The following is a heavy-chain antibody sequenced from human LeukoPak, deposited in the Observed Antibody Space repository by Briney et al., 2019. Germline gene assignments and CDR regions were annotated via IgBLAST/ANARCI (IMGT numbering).Heavy chain of an antibody. CDR3: ARSPAQGAFDI. V-gene: IGHV4-39*07. J-gene: IGHJ3*02. CDR2: IYYSGST. Sequence: SETLSLTCTVSGGSNSSSSYYWGWIRQPPGKGLEWIGSIYYSGSTYYNPSLKSRVTISVDTSKNQFSLKLSSVTAADTAVYYCARSPAQGAFDIWGQGTMVTVSS. CDR1: GGSNSSSSYY.